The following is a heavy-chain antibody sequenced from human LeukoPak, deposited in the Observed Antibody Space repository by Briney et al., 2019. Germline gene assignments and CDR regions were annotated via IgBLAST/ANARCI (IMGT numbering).Heavy chain of an antibody. CDR2: IYYSGST. J-gene: IGHJ3*02. Sequence: SETLSLACTVSGGSISSSSYYWGWIRQPPGKGLEWIGSIYYSGSTYYNPSLKSRVTISVDTSKNQFSLKLSSVTAADTAVYYCALSTPTVLFTPTLYDAFDIWGQGTMVTVSS. D-gene: IGHD2-15*01. CDR1: GGSISSSSYY. V-gene: IGHV4-39*01. CDR3: ALSTPTVLFTPTLYDAFDI.